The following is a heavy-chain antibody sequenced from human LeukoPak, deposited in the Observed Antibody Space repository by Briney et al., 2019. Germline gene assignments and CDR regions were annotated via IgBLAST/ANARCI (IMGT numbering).Heavy chain of an antibody. J-gene: IGHJ3*02. CDR2: INPNSGGT. CDR1: GYTFTGYY. V-gene: IGHV1-2*02. Sequence: PRASVKVSCKASGYTFTGYYMHWVRQAPGQGLEWMGWINPNSGGTNYAQKFQGRVTMTRDTSISTAYMELSRLRSEDTAVYYCAREPDVDLSTFRGDAFDIWGQGTMVTVSS. CDR3: AREPDVDLSTFRGDAFDI. D-gene: IGHD5-24*01.